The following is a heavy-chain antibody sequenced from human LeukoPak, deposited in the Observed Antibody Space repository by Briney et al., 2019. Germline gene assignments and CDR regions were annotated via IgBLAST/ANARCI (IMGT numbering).Heavy chain of an antibody. J-gene: IGHJ6*02. V-gene: IGHV3-30*03. D-gene: IGHD5-12*01. Sequence: GGSLRLSCAASGFTFSSFGIHWVRQAPGKGLEWVAVISYDGSNKYYADSVKGRFTISRDNSQTTLYLQMNSLRLDDTAVYYCGRLMGGYDSYFYGMDVWGQGTTVTVSS. CDR3: GRLMGGYDSYFYGMDV. CDR1: GFTFSSFG. CDR2: ISYDGSNK.